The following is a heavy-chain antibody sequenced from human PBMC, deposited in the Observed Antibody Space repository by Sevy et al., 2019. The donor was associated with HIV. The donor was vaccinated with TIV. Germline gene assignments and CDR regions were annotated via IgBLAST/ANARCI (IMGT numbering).Heavy chain of an antibody. CDR2: IIPIFGTA. CDR1: GGTFSSYA. D-gene: IGHD3-10*01. V-gene: IGHV1-69*13. Sequence: ASVKVSCKASGGTFSSYAISWVRRAPGQGLEWMGGIIPIFGTANYAQKFQGRVTITADESTSTAYMELSSVRSEDTAVYYCARDGAYGSGSYYKSNWFDPWGQGTLVTVSS. CDR3: ARDGAYGSGSYYKSNWFDP. J-gene: IGHJ5*02.